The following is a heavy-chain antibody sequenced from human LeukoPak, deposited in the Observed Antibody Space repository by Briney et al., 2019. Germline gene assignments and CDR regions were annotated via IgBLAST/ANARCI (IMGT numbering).Heavy chain of an antibody. V-gene: IGHV3-74*03. CDR2: INSDGSDT. CDR3: AREKFITMIRGVIKNYGMDV. D-gene: IGHD3-10*01. Sequence: GGSLRLSCAASGFIFSSYWMHWVRQAPGEGLVWVSRINSDGSDTKYADSVKGRFTISRDNAKNTVYLQMNSLRAEDTAVYYCAREKFITMIRGVIKNYGMDVWGQGTTVTVSS. J-gene: IGHJ6*02. CDR1: GFIFSSYW.